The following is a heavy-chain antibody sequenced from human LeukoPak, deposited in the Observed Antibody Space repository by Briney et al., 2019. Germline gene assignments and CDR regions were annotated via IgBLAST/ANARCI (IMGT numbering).Heavy chain of an antibody. CDR3: AGRKPYYFDY. D-gene: IGHD1-14*01. CDR2: IYYSGST. Sequence: SEALSLTCTVSGGSISSGDYYWSWIRQPPGKGLEWIGYIYYSGSTYYNPSLKSRVTISVDTSKNQFSLKLSSVTAADTAVYYCAGRKPYYFDYWGQGTLVTVSS. V-gene: IGHV4-30-4*01. J-gene: IGHJ4*02. CDR1: GGSISSGDYY.